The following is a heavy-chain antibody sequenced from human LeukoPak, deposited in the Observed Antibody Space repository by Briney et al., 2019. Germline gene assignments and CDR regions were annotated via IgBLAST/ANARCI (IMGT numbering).Heavy chain of an antibody. Sequence: SQTLSLTCVISGDSVSSNSAAWNWIRQSPSRGREWLGRTYYRSKWYNDYAISVTSRITINPDTSKNQFSLQLNSVTPEDTAVYYCARESQGYTSGWYNGYFDYWGQGTLVTVSS. CDR3: ARESQGYTSGWYNGYFDY. V-gene: IGHV6-1*01. CDR1: GDSVSSNSAA. J-gene: IGHJ4*02. D-gene: IGHD6-19*01. CDR2: TYYRSKWYN.